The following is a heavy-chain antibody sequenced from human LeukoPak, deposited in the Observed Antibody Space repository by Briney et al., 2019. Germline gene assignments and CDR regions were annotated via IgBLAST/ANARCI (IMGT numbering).Heavy chain of an antibody. V-gene: IGHV4-59*01. CDR2: MHYSGST. CDR1: GGSFSGYY. D-gene: IGHD5-18*01. J-gene: IGHJ4*02. Sequence: SETLSLTCAVYGGSFSGYYWSWIRQPPGKGLEWIGFMHYSGSTNYNPSLKSRVTISFHTSKNQFSLNLSSVTAADTAVYYCARFGYSYGLDYWGQGTLVTVSS. CDR3: ARFGYSYGLDY.